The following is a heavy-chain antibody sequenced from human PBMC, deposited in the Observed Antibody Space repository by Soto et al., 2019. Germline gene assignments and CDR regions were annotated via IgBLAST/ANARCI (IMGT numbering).Heavy chain of an antibody. D-gene: IGHD6-19*01. Sequence: SETLSLTCTVSGGSITSGGYYWSWFRQHPGKGLEWIGYIYYSGSTYYNPSLKSRVTISRDTSKNQLSLNLSSVTAADTALYYCARDQWPNRFDPWGQGTLVTVSS. CDR3: ARDQWPNRFDP. CDR1: GGSITSGGYY. V-gene: IGHV4-31*03. CDR2: IYYSGST. J-gene: IGHJ5*02.